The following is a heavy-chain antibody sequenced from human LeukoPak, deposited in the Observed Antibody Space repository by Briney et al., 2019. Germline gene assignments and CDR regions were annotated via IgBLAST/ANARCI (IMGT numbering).Heavy chain of an antibody. CDR3: AREYYASHDY. V-gene: IGHV3-7*01. J-gene: IGHJ4*02. D-gene: IGHD3-16*01. CDR2: INQDGSEK. CDR1: GFTFSDHY. Sequence: PGGSLRLSCAASGFTFSDHYMDWVRQAPGKGLEWVANINQDGSEKYLVDSVKGRFTISRDNAKNSLYLHMNSLRAEDTALYYCAREYYASHDYWGQGTLVTVSS.